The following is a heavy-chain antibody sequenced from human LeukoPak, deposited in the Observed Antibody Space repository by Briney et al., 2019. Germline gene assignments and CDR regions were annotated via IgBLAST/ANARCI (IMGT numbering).Heavy chain of an antibody. V-gene: IGHV3-48*03. CDR2: ISSSGSTI. Sequence: GSLRLSCAASGFTFSSYEMNWVRQAPGKGLEWVSYISSSGSTIYYADSVKGRFTISRDNAKNSLYLQMNSLRAEDTAVYYCARVMYYYGSGSYPTYDYWGQGTLVTVSS. D-gene: IGHD3-10*01. CDR3: ARVMYYYGSGSYPTYDY. J-gene: IGHJ4*02. CDR1: GFTFSSYE.